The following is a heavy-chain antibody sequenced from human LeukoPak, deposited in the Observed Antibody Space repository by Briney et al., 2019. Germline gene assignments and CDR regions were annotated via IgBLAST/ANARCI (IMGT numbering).Heavy chain of an antibody. Sequence: GASVKVSCKASGYIFTSCYMHWVRQAPGQGLEWLGVVYPSAGTSDPAQRFRARITLSDDTSTSTAYMELRSLKSEDTAIFLCWRISGGYFDFWGQGTLVTVSS. CDR2: VYPSAGTS. J-gene: IGHJ4*02. V-gene: IGHV1-46*01. CDR1: GYIFTSCY. CDR3: WRISGGYFDF. D-gene: IGHD3-16*01.